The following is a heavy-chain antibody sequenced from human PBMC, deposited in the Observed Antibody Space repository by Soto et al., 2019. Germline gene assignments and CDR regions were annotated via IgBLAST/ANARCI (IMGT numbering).Heavy chain of an antibody. V-gene: IGHV4-34*01. CDR3: ASGHLGYSSSWSGFDY. CDR1: DESFSGYY. Sequence: QVQLQQWGAGLLKPSETLSLTRAVYDESFSGYYWSWIRQPPGKGLEWIGEINHSGGTNYNPSLERRVTISVDASKNQVSLKLTTVTAANTAVYYCASGHLGYSSSWSGFDYWGQGTLVTVSS. J-gene: IGHJ4*02. D-gene: IGHD6-13*01. CDR2: INHSGGT.